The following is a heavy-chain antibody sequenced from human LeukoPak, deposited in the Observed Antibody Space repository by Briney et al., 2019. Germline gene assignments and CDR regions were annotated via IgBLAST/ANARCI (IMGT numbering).Heavy chain of an antibody. CDR3: ARVGSWYYYYYGMDV. D-gene: IGHD2-15*01. Sequence: GGSLRLSCAASGNYWMHWVRQAPGKGLEWVAVISYDGSNKYYADSVKGRFTISRDNSKNTLYLQMNSLRAEDTAVYYCARVGSWYYYYYGMDVWGQGTTVTVSS. V-gene: IGHV3-30-3*01. J-gene: IGHJ6*02. CDR2: ISYDGSNK. CDR1: GNYW.